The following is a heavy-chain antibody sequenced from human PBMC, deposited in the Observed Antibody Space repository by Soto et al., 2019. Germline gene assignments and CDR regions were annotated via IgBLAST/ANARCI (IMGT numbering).Heavy chain of an antibody. Sequence: QPGGSLRLSCAAAGFTFSSYDMHWVRQAPGKGLEGVAVIWYDGRNRNYADSGKGRFTISRDNSKNMVFLQMTSLRLEDTAVYYRAARDSSGGACFSLDPWSQRTMLTVSS. V-gene: IGHV3-33*08. CDR2: IWYDGRNR. CDR1: GFTFSSYD. CDR3: AARDSSGGACFSLDP. J-gene: IGHJ5*02. D-gene: IGHD2-15*01.